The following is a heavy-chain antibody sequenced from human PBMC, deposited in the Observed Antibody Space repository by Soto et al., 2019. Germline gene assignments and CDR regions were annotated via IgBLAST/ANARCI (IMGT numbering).Heavy chain of an antibody. J-gene: IGHJ6*02. CDR2: ISSSGSTI. CDR1: GLTFSSYE. D-gene: IGHD6-6*01. CDR3: ARDPAAPDGMDV. V-gene: IGHV3-48*03. Sequence: PGGSLRLSCAASGLTFSSYEMNWVHQAPGKGLEWVSYISSSGSTIYYADSVKGRFTISRDNAKNSLYLQMNSLRAEDTAVYYCARDPAAPDGMDVWGQGTTVTVSS.